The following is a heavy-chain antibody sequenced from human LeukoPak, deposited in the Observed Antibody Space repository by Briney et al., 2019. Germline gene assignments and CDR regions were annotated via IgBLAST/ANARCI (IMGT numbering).Heavy chain of an antibody. V-gene: IGHV3-20*04. CDR3: ARARELLWFGELSYYFDY. CDR1: GFTFDDYG. J-gene: IGHJ4*02. Sequence: RPGGSLRLSCAASGFTFDDYGMSWVRQAPGKWLEWVSGINWNGGSTGYADSVKGRFTISRDNAKNSLYLQMNSLRAEDTALYYCARARELLWFGELSYYFDYWGQGTLVTVSS. CDR2: INWNGGST. D-gene: IGHD3-10*01.